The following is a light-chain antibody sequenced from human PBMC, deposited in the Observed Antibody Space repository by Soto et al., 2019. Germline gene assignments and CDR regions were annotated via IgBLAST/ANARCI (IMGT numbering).Light chain of an antibody. J-gene: IGLJ1*01. V-gene: IGLV2-8*01. CDR1: SSDVGGYDY. Sequence: QSALTQPPSASWSPGQSVTISCTGTSSDVGGYDYVSWYQQHPGKAPKLMIYEVTKRPSGVPDRFSGSKSGNTASLTVSGIKAADEADYYCSSYAGRNTFVLGTGTKVTV. CDR2: EVT. CDR3: SSYAGRNTFV.